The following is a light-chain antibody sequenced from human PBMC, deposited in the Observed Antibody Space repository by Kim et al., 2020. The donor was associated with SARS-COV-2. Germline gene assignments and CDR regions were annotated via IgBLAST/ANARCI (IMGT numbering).Light chain of an antibody. CDR2: AAS. CDR1: QSISTN. CDR3: QQSNSTPLT. J-gene: IGKJ4*01. Sequence: ASVGDRVTITCRASQSISTNLNWYQQKSGKAPKLLIYAASSLQGGVPSRFSGSGSGTDFTLTISSLQPEDSATYYCQQSNSTPLTFGGGTRVEI. V-gene: IGKV1-39*01.